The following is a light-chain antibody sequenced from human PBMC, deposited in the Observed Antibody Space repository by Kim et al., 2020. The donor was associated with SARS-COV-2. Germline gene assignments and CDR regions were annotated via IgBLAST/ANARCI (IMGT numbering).Light chain of an antibody. CDR2: AAS. CDR1: QSISTN. CDR3: QQSNSTPLT. J-gene: IGKJ4*01. Sequence: ASVGDRVTITCRASQSISTNLNWYQQKSGKAPKLLIYAASSLQGGVPSRFSGSGSGTDFTLTISSLQPEDSATYYCQQSNSTPLTFGGGTRVEI. V-gene: IGKV1-39*01.